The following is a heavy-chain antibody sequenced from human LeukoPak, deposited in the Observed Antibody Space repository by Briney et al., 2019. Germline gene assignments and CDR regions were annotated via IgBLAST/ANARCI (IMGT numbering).Heavy chain of an antibody. D-gene: IGHD6-13*01. CDR3: ARKLGAGYSSSSFDY. Sequence: SETLSLTCTVSGGSISSGGYYWSWVRQPPGKGLEWIGEIYHSGSTNYNPSLKSRVTISVDKSKNQFSLKPSSVTAADTAVYYCARKLGAGYSSSSFDYWGQGALVTVSS. CDR2: IYHSGST. CDR1: GGSISSGGYY. V-gene: IGHV4-39*07. J-gene: IGHJ4*02.